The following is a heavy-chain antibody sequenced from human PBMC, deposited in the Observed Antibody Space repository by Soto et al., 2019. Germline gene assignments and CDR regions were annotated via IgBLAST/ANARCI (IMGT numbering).Heavy chain of an antibody. Sequence: HCVCHPPRQRLEWMGWINAANGNTKYSEKIQGRVTITRDTSATTVYMELSSLSSEDTAVYYCARNGVGTDHFDYWAQGTLVPGSS. V-gene: IGHV1-3*01. D-gene: IGHD1-26*01. J-gene: IGHJ4*01. CDR2: INAANGNT. CDR3: ARNGVGTDHFDY.